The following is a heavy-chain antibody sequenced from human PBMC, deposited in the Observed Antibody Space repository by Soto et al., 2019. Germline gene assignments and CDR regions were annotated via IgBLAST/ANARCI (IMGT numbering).Heavy chain of an antibody. CDR3: ARDLDRSILDY. V-gene: IGHV3-30-3*01. Sequence: PGRSMRLSCAASGFTFSTYSMHWVRQAPGKGLEWLAVISYDGSNKYYADSVKGRFTISRDTSKNTLYLQMNSLRGEDTAVYYCARDLDRSILDYWGQGTLVTVSS. CDR1: GFTFSTYS. CDR2: ISYDGSNK. D-gene: IGHD3-9*01. J-gene: IGHJ4*02.